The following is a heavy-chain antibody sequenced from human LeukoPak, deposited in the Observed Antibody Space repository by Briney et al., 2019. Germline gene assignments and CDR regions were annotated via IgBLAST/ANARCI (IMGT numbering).Heavy chain of an antibody. CDR1: GGTFSSYA. V-gene: IGHV1-69*04. CDR2: IIPIFGIA. CDR3: ATEGGQYYYDSSGYFDY. D-gene: IGHD3-22*01. J-gene: IGHJ4*02. Sequence: ASVKVACKASGGTFSSYAISWVRQAPGQGLEWMGRIIPIFGIANYAQKFQGRVTITADKSTSTAYMELSSLRSEDTAVYYCATEGGQYYYDSSGYFDYWGQGTLVTVSS.